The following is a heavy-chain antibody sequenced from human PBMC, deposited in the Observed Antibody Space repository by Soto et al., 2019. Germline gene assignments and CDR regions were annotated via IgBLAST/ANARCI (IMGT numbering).Heavy chain of an antibody. V-gene: IGHV1-69*13. CDR1: GVTFSSYA. CDR3: AREEYSSSSGWFDP. J-gene: IGHJ5*02. Sequence: SVKVSCKASGVTFSSYAISWVRQAPGQGLEWMGGIIPIFGTANYAQKFQGRVTITADESTSTAYMELSSLRSEDTAVYYCAREEYSSSSGWFDPWGQGTLVTVSS. D-gene: IGHD6-6*01. CDR2: IIPIFGTA.